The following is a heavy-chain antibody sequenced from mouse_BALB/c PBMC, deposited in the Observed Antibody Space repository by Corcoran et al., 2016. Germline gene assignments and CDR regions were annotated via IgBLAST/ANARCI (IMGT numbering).Heavy chain of an antibody. V-gene: IGHV9-3-1*01. Sequence: QIQLVQSGPELKKPGETVKISCTASGYPFTNYGMNWVKQAPGKGLKWMGWINTYTGEPTYADDFKGRFAFSLETSASTAYLQINNLKNEDTATYFCAIEPYAMDYWGQGTSVTVSS. CDR3: AIEPYAMDY. J-gene: IGHJ4*01. CDR1: GYPFTNYG. CDR2: INTYTGEP.